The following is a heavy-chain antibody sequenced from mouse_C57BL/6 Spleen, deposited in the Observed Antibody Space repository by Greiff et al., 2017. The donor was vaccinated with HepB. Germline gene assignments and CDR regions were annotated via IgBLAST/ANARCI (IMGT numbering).Heavy chain of an antibody. CDR1: GYTFTDYY. CDR2: INPNNGGT. J-gene: IGHJ2*01. Sequence: EVQLQQSGPELVKPGASVKISCKASGYTFTDYYMNWVKQSHGKSLEWIGDINPNNGGTSYNQKFKGKATLTVDKSSSTAYMELRSLTSEDSAVYYCARSIYYYGSSPYYFDYWGQGTTLTVSS. CDR3: ARSIYYYGSSPYYFDY. D-gene: IGHD1-1*01. V-gene: IGHV1-26*01.